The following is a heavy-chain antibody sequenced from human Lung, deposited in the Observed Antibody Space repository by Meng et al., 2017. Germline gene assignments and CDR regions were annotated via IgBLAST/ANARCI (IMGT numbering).Heavy chain of an antibody. Sequence: GESLKISCAASGFTFSRYAMNWVRQAPGKGLEWVSTISGSGLSTFYADSVEGRFTISIDISKNTLYLQMNCLRPDDTAVYYCAKDSGTYAPGHWGQGTLVTVSS. CDR2: ISGSGLST. CDR1: GFTFSRYA. V-gene: IGHV3-23*01. D-gene: IGHD1-26*01. CDR3: AKDSGTYAPGH. J-gene: IGHJ4*01.